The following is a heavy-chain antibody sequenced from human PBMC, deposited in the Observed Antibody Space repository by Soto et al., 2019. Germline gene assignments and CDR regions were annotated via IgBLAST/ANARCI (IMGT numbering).Heavy chain of an antibody. CDR1: GLTLSEAW. Sequence: GGPLRLSCAASGLTLSEAWTNWVRQAPGKGLEWVGRIKTKTDGGTRDYAAPVKGRFTISRDDSKNTLYLQMNSLKSEDTAVYYCAYNMDVWGQGTTVTVSS. J-gene: IGHJ6*02. CDR2: IKTKTDGGTR. D-gene: IGHD1-1*01. V-gene: IGHV3-15*07. CDR3: AYNMDV.